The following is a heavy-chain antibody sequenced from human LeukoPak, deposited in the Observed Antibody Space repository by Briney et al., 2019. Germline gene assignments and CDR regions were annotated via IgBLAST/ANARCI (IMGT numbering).Heavy chain of an antibody. CDR1: GYTFTSYG. V-gene: IGHV1-18*01. J-gene: IGHJ4*02. Sequence: ASVKVSCKASGYTFTSYGISWVRQAPGQGLEWMGWISAYNGNTNYAQKLQGRVTMTTDTSTSTAYMELRSLRSDDTAVYYCARLPHCSSTSCYGGLDYWGQGTLVTVSS. CDR2: ISAYNGNT. D-gene: IGHD2-2*01. CDR3: ARLPHCSSTSCYGGLDY.